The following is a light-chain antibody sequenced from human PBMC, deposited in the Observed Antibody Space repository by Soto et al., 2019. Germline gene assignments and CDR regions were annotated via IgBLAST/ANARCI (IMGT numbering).Light chain of an antibody. J-gene: IGLJ2*01. CDR3: AAWDDSLNGVV. CDR1: SSNIGSKT. CDR2: SNN. Sequence: QSVLTQPPSASGTPGQRVTISCSGSSSNIGSKTVNWYQQLPGTAPKLLIYSNNQRPSGVTDRFSGSKSGISASLAISGLQSEDEADYYCAAWDDSLNGVVFGGGTKLTVL. V-gene: IGLV1-44*01.